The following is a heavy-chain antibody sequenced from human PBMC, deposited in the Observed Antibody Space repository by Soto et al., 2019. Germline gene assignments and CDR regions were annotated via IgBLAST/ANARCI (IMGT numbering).Heavy chain of an antibody. J-gene: IGHJ5*02. CDR2: IYPGDSDT. CDR1: GYSFTSYW. Sequence: GESLKISCKGSGYSFTSYWIGWVRQMPGKGLEWMGIIYPGDSDTRYSPSFQGQVTISADKSISTAYLQWSSLKASDTAMYYCARAGGPYSSSAYWFAPWGQGTLVTVSS. CDR3: ARAGGPYSSSAYWFAP. V-gene: IGHV5-51*01. D-gene: IGHD6-6*01.